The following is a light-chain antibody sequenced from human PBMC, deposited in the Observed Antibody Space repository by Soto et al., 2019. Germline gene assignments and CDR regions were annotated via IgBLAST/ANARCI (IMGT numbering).Light chain of an antibody. CDR2: KAS. J-gene: IGKJ2*01. V-gene: IGKV1-5*03. CDR1: QSISNW. Sequence: DIQMTQSPSTLSASVGDRVTITCRASQSISNWLAWYQQKPGKAPKLLIYKASNLKSGVPSRFSGSRSGTEFTLTISSLQPEDFATYYCQQYSSYSTFGQGTNLEIK. CDR3: QQYSSYST.